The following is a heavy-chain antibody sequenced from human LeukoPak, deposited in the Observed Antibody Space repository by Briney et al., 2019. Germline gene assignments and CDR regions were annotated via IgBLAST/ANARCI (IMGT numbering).Heavy chain of an antibody. CDR3: ARAYCSSTSCFG. CDR2: ISYSSRAT. V-gene: IGHV3-48*01. CDR1: GFTFSSYN. J-gene: IGHJ4*02. Sequence: PGGSLRLSCAASGFTFSSYNMNWARQAPGKGLEWVSSISYSSRATYYADSVKGRFTISRDNVKNSLYLQMDSLRAEDTAVYYCARAYCSSTSCFGWGQGTLVTVSS. D-gene: IGHD2-2*01.